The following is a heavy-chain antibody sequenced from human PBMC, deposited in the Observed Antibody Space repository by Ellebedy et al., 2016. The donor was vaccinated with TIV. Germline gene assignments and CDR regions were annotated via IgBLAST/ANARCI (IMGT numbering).Heavy chain of an antibody. Sequence: GGSLRLSCAASGFTFSNAWMSWVRQAPGKGLEWVGRIKSKTDGGTTDYAAPVKGRFTISRDDSKNTLYLQMNSLKTEDTAVYYCTTHYDILTGFSHWGQGTLVTVSS. CDR1: GFTFSNAW. D-gene: IGHD3-9*01. V-gene: IGHV3-15*01. CDR2: IKSKTDGGTT. CDR3: TTHYDILTGFSH. J-gene: IGHJ4*02.